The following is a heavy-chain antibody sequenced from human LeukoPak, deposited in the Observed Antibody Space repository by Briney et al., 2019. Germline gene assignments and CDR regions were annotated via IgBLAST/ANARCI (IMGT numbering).Heavy chain of an antibody. CDR2: INPNSGGT. J-gene: IGHJ5*02. Sequence: ASVKVSCKASGYTFTGYYMHWVRQAPGQGLEWMGWINPNSGGTNYAQKFQGRVTMTRDTSISTAYMELSGLRSDDTAVYYCARDLGGYSYGNWFDPWGQGTLVTVSS. CDR1: GYTFTGYY. V-gene: IGHV1-2*02. CDR3: ARDLGGYSYGNWFDP. D-gene: IGHD5-18*01.